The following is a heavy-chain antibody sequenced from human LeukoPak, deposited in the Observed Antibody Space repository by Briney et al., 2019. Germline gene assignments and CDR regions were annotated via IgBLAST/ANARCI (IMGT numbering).Heavy chain of an antibody. CDR3: ARGVYIAAAQYGY. D-gene: IGHD6-13*01. V-gene: IGHV4-59*01. CDR2: IYYRGTT. Sequence: SETLSLTCTVSGGSISSYYWNWIRQPPGKGLEWIGYIYYRGTTNYNPSLKSRVTISVDTSKNQFSLKLSSVTAGDTAVYYCARGVYIAAAQYGYWGQGTLVTVSS. J-gene: IGHJ4*02. CDR1: GGSISSYY.